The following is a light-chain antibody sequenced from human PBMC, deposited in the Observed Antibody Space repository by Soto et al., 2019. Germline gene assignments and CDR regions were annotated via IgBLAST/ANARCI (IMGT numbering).Light chain of an antibody. V-gene: IGLV1-51*01. Sequence: QSVLTQPPSVSAAPGQKVPISCSVSSSNIGGNSVSWYQQLPGTAPKLLIYDDNKRPSGIPDRFSGSKSGTSATLGITGFQTGDEADYYCGSWDSRLSAYVFGTGTKVTVL. CDR1: SSNIGGNS. J-gene: IGLJ1*01. CDR3: GSWDSRLSAYV. CDR2: DDN.